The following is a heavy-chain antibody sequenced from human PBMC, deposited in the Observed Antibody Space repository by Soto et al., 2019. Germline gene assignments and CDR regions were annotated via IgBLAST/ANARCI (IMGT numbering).Heavy chain of an antibody. V-gene: IGHV1-8*01. D-gene: IGHD6-6*01. CDR3: AGGGYSSSSSGRLNY. Sequence: QVQLVQSGAAVKKPGASVKVSCKASGYTFTIYDINWVRQATGQGLAWMGWMNPNSCNTGYAQKFQGRVTMTRNTSISTAYMELSSLRAEETAVYCCAGGGYSSSSSGRLNYWGQGTLVTVSS. J-gene: IGHJ4*02. CDR1: GYTFTIYD. CDR2: MNPNSCNT.